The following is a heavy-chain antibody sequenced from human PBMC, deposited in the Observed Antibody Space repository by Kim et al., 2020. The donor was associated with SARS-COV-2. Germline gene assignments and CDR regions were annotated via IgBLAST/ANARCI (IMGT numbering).Heavy chain of an antibody. CDR2: IRGGSYT. V-gene: IGHV3-11*06. CDR3: ARSYSSTSAFDS. D-gene: IGHD6-19*01. CDR1: GFTFSDYY. J-gene: IGHJ4*02. Sequence: GGSLRLSCAASGFTFSDYYMSWIRQAPGKGLEWVSYIRGGSYTNYADSVKGRFTISRDNAKNSLYLQMNSLRAEDTAVYYCARSYSSTSAFDSWGQGTLVTVSS.